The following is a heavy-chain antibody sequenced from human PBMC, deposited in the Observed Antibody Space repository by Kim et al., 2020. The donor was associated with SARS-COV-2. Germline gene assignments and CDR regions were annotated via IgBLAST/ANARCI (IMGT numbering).Heavy chain of an antibody. J-gene: IGHJ2*01. V-gene: IGHV4-59*01. CDR3: ARDRFGYCGGDCGWYFDL. Sequence: KSRVTISVDTSKNQFSLKLSSVTAADTAVYYCARDRFGYCGGDCGWYFDLWGRGTLVTVSS. D-gene: IGHD2-21*02.